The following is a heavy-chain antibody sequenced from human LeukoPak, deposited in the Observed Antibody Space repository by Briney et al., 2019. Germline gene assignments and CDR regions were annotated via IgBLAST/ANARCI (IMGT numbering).Heavy chain of an antibody. V-gene: IGHV4-59*01. Sequence: SETLSLTCTVSGGSISNYYWGWIRQPPGKGLEWIGYIYYSGSTNYNPSLKSRVTISVDTSKNQFSLKLSSVTAADTAVYYCARRGYYDSSGYYYGVHAFDIWGQGTMVTVSS. J-gene: IGHJ3*02. CDR1: GGSISNYY. CDR2: IYYSGST. CDR3: ARRGYYDSSGYYYGVHAFDI. D-gene: IGHD3-22*01.